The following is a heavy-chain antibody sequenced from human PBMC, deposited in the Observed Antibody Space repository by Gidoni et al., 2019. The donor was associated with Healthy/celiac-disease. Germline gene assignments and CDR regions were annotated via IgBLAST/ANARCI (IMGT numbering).Heavy chain of an antibody. Sequence: QVQLQQWGSGLLKPSETLSLTCAVYGGSFSGYYWSWIRQPPGKGLELIGEINHSGSTNYNPSLKSRVTISVDTSKNQFSLRLSSVTAADTAVYYCARCLRGRTKFFDYWGQGTLVTVSS. J-gene: IGHJ4*02. CDR1: GGSFSGYY. CDR2: INHSGST. V-gene: IGHV4-34*01. D-gene: IGHD3-16*01. CDR3: ARCLRGRTKFFDY.